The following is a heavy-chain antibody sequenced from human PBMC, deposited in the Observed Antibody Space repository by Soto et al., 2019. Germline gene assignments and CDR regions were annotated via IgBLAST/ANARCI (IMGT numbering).Heavy chain of an antibody. J-gene: IGHJ4*02. D-gene: IGHD5-12*01. Sequence: QVQLQESGPGLVKPSGTLSLTCAVSGGSISSNYWWTWVRQPPGTGLEWIGEIYQSGTTNYNPSLKSRVTISVDKSKNQFSLNLRSLTAADTAVYYCATRVDGSPWLDSWGQGTLVTVSS. CDR3: ATRVDGSPWLDS. V-gene: IGHV4-4*02. CDR2: IYQSGTT. CDR1: GGSISSNYW.